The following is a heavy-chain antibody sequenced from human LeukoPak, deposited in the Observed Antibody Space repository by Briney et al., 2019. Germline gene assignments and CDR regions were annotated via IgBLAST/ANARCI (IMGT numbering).Heavy chain of an antibody. CDR1: GYSFTSYW. V-gene: IGHV5-51*01. CDR3: ARTGYEEYYDSSGYYDY. D-gene: IGHD3-22*01. CDR2: IYPGDSDT. J-gene: IGHJ4*02. Sequence: GESLKISCKGSGYSFTSYWIVWVRQMTGKGLEWTGIIYPGDSDTRYSPSFQGQVTISADKSISTAYLQWSSLKASDTAMYYCARTGYEEYYDSSGYYDYWGQGTLVTVSS.